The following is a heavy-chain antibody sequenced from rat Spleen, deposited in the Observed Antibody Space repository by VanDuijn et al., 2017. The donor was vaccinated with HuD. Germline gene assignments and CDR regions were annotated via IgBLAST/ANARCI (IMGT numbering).Heavy chain of an antibody. D-gene: IGHD4-1*01. Sequence: EVQLVESGGGLVQPGNSLKLSCAASGFTFSDYGMVWVLQAPTKGLEWVASISFNGVSTYYRDSVKGRFTISRDNAKTTLYLHMDSLRSEDTATYYCARRTTGLFDYWGQGVMVTVSS. CDR2: ISFNGVST. J-gene: IGHJ2*01. V-gene: IGHV5S23*01. CDR1: GFTFSDYG. CDR3: ARRTTGLFDY.